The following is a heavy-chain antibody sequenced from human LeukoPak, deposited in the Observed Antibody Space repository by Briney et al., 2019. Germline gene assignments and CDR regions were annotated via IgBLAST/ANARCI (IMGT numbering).Heavy chain of an antibody. CDR3: ARGQDSGSYFDY. Sequence: PSETLSLTCAVYGGSFSGYYWRCIRHPPGKGLEWIREINHSGTTNYNPSLKSRVTISVDTSKNQFSLKLSSVTGADTAVYYCARGQDSGSYFDYWGQGTLVSVSS. V-gene: IGHV4-34*01. D-gene: IGHD1-26*01. CDR2: INHSGTT. J-gene: IGHJ4*02. CDR1: GGSFSGYY.